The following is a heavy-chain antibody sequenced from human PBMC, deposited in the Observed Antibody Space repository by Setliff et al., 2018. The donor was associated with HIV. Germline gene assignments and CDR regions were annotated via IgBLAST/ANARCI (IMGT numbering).Heavy chain of an antibody. CDR2: INPETGDP. D-gene: IGHD2-21*01. Sequence: GPVKVSCKTSGYRFIGHYLHWVRLAPGQGPEWVGWINPETGDPNYAQKFRGRVLMTRDTSITTAFLHVAKLTSDDTAIYYCATGIPSDLDYLGQGALVTAPQ. CDR3: ATGIPSDLDY. J-gene: IGHJ4*01. V-gene: IGHV1-2*02. CDR1: GYRFIGHY.